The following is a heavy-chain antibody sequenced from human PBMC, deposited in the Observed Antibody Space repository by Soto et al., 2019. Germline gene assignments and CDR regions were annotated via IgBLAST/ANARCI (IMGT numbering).Heavy chain of an antibody. D-gene: IGHD1-1*01. CDR3: ARVRNDPNFYYYYYGMDV. J-gene: IGHJ6*02. Sequence: ASVKVSCKASGYTFTSYGISWVRQAPGQGLEWIGWISAYNGNTNYAQKLQGRVTMTTDTSTSTAYMELRSLRSDDTAVYYCARVRNDPNFYYYYYGMDVWGQGTTVTVSS. V-gene: IGHV1-18*04. CDR1: GYTFTSYG. CDR2: ISAYNGNT.